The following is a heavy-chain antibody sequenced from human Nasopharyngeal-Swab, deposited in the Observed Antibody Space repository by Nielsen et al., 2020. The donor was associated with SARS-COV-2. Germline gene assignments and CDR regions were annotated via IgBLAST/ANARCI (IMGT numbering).Heavy chain of an antibody. CDR3: ARKGAYYYYYYGMDV. D-gene: IGHD3-16*01. CDR2: IKQDGSEK. J-gene: IGHJ6*02. V-gene: IGHV3-7*01. Sequence: WIRQPPGKGLEWVANIKQDGSEKYYVDSVKGRFTISRDNAKNSLYLQMNSLRAEDMAVYYCARKGAYYYYYYGMDVWGQGTTVTVSS.